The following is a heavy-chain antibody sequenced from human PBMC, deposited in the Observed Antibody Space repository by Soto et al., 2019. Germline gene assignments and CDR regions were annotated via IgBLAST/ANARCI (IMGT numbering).Heavy chain of an antibody. V-gene: IGHV4-4*07. CDR1: GGTISGYY. D-gene: IGHD3-3*01. CDR2: IYSSGNT. J-gene: IGHJ5*02. Sequence: PSETLSLTCSVSGGTISGYYWTWIRQPAGKGLEWIGRIYSSGNTKYNPSLQSRVTMSLDTSNNQFSLRLTAVTAADTAVYYCARGQRFSDWFDPGGQGTLVT. CDR3: ARGQRFSDWFDP.